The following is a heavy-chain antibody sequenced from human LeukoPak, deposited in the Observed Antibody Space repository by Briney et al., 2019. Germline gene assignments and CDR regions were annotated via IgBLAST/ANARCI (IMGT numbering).Heavy chain of an antibody. D-gene: IGHD6-25*01. Sequence: ASVKLSCKASGYTLTTYDINWVRQATGQGLEWMGWMSPNSGNTGYAQKFQGRVTMTRDTSINTAYMELSSLTSEDTAVYFCARGVTAGVDFWGQGTLVTVSS. CDR1: GYTLTTYD. V-gene: IGHV1-8*01. J-gene: IGHJ4*02. CDR2: MSPNSGNT. CDR3: ARGVTAGVDF.